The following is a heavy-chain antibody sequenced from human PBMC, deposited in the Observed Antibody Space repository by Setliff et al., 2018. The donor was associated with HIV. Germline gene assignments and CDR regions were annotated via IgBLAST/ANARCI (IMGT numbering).Heavy chain of an antibody. CDR3: ARDPDYGDFIALDI. Sequence: PGGSLRLSCAGSGFIFSNGWMTWVRQAPGKGLEWVGRIKSKTNGETTNYADSVKGRFTVSRDDAKNSLYLQMNNLRAEDTAVYFCARDPDYGDFIALDIWGQGTMVTVSS. J-gene: IGHJ3*02. CDR2: IKSKTNGETT. D-gene: IGHD4-17*01. CDR1: GFIFSNGW. V-gene: IGHV3-15*01.